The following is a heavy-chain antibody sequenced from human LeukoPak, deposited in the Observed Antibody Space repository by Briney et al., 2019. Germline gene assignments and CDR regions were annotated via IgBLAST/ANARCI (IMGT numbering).Heavy chain of an antibody. Sequence: PSETLSLTCTVSGGSVNTDNYYWGWIRQPPGKGLEWIGNIYFSGSTYYNPSLKSRVTISVDTSKNQFSLKLSSVTAADTAMYYCARPISRLTHAFDIWGQGTMVTVSS. D-gene: IGHD4/OR15-4a*01. CDR2: IYFSGST. J-gene: IGHJ3*02. V-gene: IGHV4-39*01. CDR1: GGSVNTDNYY. CDR3: ARPISRLTHAFDI.